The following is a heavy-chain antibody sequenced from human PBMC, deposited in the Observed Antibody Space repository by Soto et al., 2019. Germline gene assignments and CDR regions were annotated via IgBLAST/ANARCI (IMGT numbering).Heavy chain of an antibody. Sequence: GASVKVSCKASGYTFTGYYMHWVRQAPGQGLEWMGWINPNSGGTNYAQKFQGWVTMTRDTSISTAYMELSRLRFDDTAVYYCARVQWDSNYDYYYYMDVWGKGTTVTVSS. V-gene: IGHV1-2*04. CDR1: GYTFTGYY. CDR3: ARVQWDSNYDYYYYMDV. CDR2: INPNSGGT. D-gene: IGHD4-4*01. J-gene: IGHJ6*03.